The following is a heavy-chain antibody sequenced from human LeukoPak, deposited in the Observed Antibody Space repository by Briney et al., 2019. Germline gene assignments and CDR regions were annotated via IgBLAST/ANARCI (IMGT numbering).Heavy chain of an antibody. CDR2: IKSDGRT. V-gene: IGHV3-74*01. Sequence: PGGSLRLSCAASGFTLSSYWMHWVRHAPGKGLVWVSRIKSDGRTNYADSVKGRFTISRDNAKNTVSLQMNSLRAVDTGVYYCARAPSEIGGYYPEYFRHWGQGTLVIVSS. J-gene: IGHJ1*01. D-gene: IGHD3-22*01. CDR3: ARAPSEIGGYYPEYFRH. CDR1: GFTLSSYW.